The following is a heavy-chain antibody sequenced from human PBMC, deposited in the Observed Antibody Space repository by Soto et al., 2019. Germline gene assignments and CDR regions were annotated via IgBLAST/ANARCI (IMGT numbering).Heavy chain of an antibody. CDR1: GFTFSSYG. CDR3: AGGEQLVPHYYYYGMDV. J-gene: IGHJ6*02. V-gene: IGHV3-33*01. CDR2: IWYDGSNK. Sequence: GGSVRLSCAASGFTFSSYGMHWVRQAPGKGLEWVAVIWYDGSNKYYADSVKGRFTISRDNSKNTLYLQMNSLRAEDTAVYYCAGGEQLVPHYYYYGMDVWGQGTTVTVSS. D-gene: IGHD6-13*01.